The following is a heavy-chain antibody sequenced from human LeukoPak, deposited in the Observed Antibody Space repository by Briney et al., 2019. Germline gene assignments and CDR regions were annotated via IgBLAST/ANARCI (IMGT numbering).Heavy chain of an antibody. J-gene: IGHJ5*02. CDR3: ARGQLVPPNWFDP. D-gene: IGHD6-6*01. CDR1: GFTFSIYV. CDR2: LSGRGGNS. V-gene: IGHV3-23*01. Sequence: GGSLRLSCAASGFTFSIYVMSWVRQAPGKGLEWVSTLSGRGGNSYYADSVKGRFTISRDNSKNMLFLQMNSLRADDTAIYYCARGQLVPPNWFDPWGQGTLVTVSS.